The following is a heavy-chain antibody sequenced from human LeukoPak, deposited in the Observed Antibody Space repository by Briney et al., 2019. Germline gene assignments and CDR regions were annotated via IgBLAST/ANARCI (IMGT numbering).Heavy chain of an antibody. CDR2: IYPGDSDT. Sequence: GESLKISCKGSGYSFTSYWIGWVRQMPGKGLEWMGIIYPGDSDTRYSPSFQGQVTISADKSISTAYLQWSSLKASDAAMYYCAREPNINVDGVDYWGQGTLVTVSS. CDR3: AREPNINVDGVDY. D-gene: IGHD2/OR15-2a*01. CDR1: GYSFTSYW. V-gene: IGHV5-51*01. J-gene: IGHJ4*02.